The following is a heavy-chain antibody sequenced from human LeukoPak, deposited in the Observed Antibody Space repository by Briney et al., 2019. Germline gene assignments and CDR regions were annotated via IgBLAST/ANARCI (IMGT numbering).Heavy chain of an antibody. V-gene: IGHV1-8*01. CDR2: MNPNSGNT. CDR3: ARGSVRDGYNYWFDP. D-gene: IGHD5-24*01. CDR1: GYTFTSYD. J-gene: IGHJ5*02. Sequence: EASVKVSCKASGYTFTSYDINRVRQATGQGLEWMGWMNPNSGNTGYAQKFQGRVTMTRNTSISTAYMELSSLRSEDTAVYYCARGSVRDGYNYWFDPWGQGTLVTVSS.